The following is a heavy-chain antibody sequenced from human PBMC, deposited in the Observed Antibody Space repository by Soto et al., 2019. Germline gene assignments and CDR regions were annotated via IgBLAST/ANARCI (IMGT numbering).Heavy chain of an antibody. J-gene: IGHJ4*02. CDR1: GYSFTSYA. CDR3: ATSGYSYGLYYFDY. Sequence: GTSAKVSCKACGYSFTSYAMHWVRQAPGKRLEWMGWINAGNGNTNYAQKFQGRVTITEDTSTDTAYMELSSLRSEDTAVYYCATSGYSYGLYYFDYWGQGTLVTVSS. V-gene: IGHV1-3*01. CDR2: INAGNGNT. D-gene: IGHD5-18*01.